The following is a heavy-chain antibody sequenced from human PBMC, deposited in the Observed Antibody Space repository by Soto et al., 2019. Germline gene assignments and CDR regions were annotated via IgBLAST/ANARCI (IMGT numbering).Heavy chain of an antibody. Sequence: ASVKVSCKASGYTFTSYGISWVRQAPGQGLEGMGWISAYNGNTKYAQKLQGRVTMTTDTSTRTAYMELRSLRSDDTAVYYCARSPIFGVVTHYYYYYMDVWGKGTTVTVSS. CDR3: ARSPIFGVVTHYYYYYMDV. V-gene: IGHV1-18*01. CDR1: GYTFTSYG. D-gene: IGHD3-3*01. J-gene: IGHJ6*03. CDR2: ISAYNGNT.